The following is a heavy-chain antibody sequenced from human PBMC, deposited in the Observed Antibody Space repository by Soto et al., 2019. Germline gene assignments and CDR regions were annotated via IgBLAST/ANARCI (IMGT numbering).Heavy chain of an antibody. CDR3: ARGVEYYYGMDV. V-gene: IGHV1-8*01. J-gene: IGHJ6*02. CDR2: MNPNSGNT. CDR1: GYTFTSYD. Sequence: QVQLVQSGAEVKKPGASVKVSCKASGYTFTSYDINWVRQATGQGLEWIGWMNPNSGNTGYAQKFQGRVTMTRNTSISTAYMERSSQRCEDTAVYYCARGVEYYYGMDVWCQGTKVTVSS.